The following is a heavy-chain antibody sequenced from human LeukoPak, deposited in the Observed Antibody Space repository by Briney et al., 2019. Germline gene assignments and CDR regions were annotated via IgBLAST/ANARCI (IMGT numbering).Heavy chain of an antibody. J-gene: IGHJ4*02. CDR3: TTDVGATYFDY. CDR2: IKSKTDGGTT. V-gene: IGHV3-15*01. CDR1: GFTFSNAW. Sequence: PGGSPRLSCAASGFTFSNAWMSWVRQAPGKGLEWVGRIKSKTDGGTTDYAAPVKGRFTISRDDSKNTLYLQMNSLKTEDTAVYYCTTDVGATYFDYWGQGTLVTVSS. D-gene: IGHD1-26*01.